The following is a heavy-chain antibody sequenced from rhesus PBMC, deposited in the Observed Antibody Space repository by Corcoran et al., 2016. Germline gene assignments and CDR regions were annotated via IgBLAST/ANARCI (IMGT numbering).Heavy chain of an antibody. CDR3: ARRGVAAAGLGYFDY. Sequence: QVQLQESGPAVVKPSETLSLTCAVSGASISSSNWWSWIRQSPGKGLEWIGGIYGSGGNTDNNPSLKSRVTISKDTSKSQFSLKLSSVTAADTAVYYCARRGVAAAGLGYFDYWGQGVLVTVSS. D-gene: IGHD6S26*01. J-gene: IGHJ4*01. V-gene: IGHV4-93*01. CDR2: IYGSGGNT. CDR1: GASISSSNW.